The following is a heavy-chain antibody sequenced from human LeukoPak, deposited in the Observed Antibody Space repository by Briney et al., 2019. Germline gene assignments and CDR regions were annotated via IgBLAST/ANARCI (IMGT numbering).Heavy chain of an antibody. CDR2: IYYSGST. V-gene: IGHV4-59*01. D-gene: IGHD1-26*01. J-gene: IGHJ2*01. CDR3: ARGRGGATIWYFDL. Sequence: SETLSLTCAVSGGSISSYYWSWIRQPPGKGLEWIGYIYYSGSTNYNPSLKSRVTISVDTSKNQFSLKLSSVTAADTAVYCCARGRGGATIWYFDLWGRGTLVTVSS. CDR1: GGSISSYY.